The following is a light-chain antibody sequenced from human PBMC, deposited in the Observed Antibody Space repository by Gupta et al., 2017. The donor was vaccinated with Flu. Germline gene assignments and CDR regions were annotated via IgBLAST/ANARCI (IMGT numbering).Light chain of an antibody. CDR2: GAS. CDR3: QQDNTWPQS. J-gene: IGKJ2*03. CDR1: QSVSSN. V-gene: IGKV3-15*01. Sequence: EIVMTQSPATLSVSPGERATLSCRASQSVSSNLAWYQQKPGQAPRLLIYGASTRATGIPARFSGSGSGTEFTLTISSLQSEDFAVYYCQQDNTWPQSFGQGTKLEIK.